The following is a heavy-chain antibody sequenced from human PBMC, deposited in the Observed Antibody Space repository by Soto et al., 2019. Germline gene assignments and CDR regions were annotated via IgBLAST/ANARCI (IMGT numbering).Heavy chain of an antibody. CDR3: ARDPQVKGGQCLAQEGKGSVAFDI. D-gene: IGHD6-19*01. J-gene: IGHJ3*02. CDR2: IIPIFGTA. Sequence: QVQLVQSGAEVKKPGSSVKVSCKASGGTFSSYAISWVRQAPGQGLEWMGGIIPIFGTANYAQKFQGRVTLTAAESTSTAYMELRSLRSEDTAVYYCARDPQVKGGQCLAQEGKGSVAFDIWGQGTMVTVSS. V-gene: IGHV1-69*12. CDR1: GGTFSSYA.